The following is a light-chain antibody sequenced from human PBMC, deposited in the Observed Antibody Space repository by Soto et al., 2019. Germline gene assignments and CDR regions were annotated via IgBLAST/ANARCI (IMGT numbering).Light chain of an antibody. CDR2: ADS. CDR1: QGVSGY. J-gene: IGKJ1*01. CDR3: EEFTGWPSECT. Sequence: EIVLTQSPGTLSLSPGETATLSCRASQGVSGYIGWYQQKPGQAHRLLIYADSNRATGIPARFIGSGSGTGLSLTISTLEPEGFSVYDCEEFTGWPSECTFGQGTKVDIK. V-gene: IGKV3D-11*01.